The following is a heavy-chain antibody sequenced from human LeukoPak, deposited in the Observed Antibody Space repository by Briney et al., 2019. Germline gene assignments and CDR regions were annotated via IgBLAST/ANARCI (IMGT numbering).Heavy chain of an antibody. D-gene: IGHD4-11*01. CDR1: GYTFTDYY. CDR2: INPNSDYT. V-gene: IGHV1-2*06. J-gene: IGHJ4*02. CDR3: ARVSYGNYATHFDY. Sequence: ASVKVSCKASGYTFTDYYMHWVRQAPGQGLEWMGRINPNSDYTEYAQKFQGRVTMTRDTSISTAYMELSSLRSDDMAVYYCARVSYGNYATHFDYWGQGTLVTVSS.